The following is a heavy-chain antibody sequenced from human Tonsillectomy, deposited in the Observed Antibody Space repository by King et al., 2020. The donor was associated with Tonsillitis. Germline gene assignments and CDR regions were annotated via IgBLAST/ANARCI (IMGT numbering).Heavy chain of an antibody. V-gene: IGHV3-48*01. J-gene: IGHJ6*02. Sequence: VQLVESGGGLVQPGGSLRLSCAASGFTFSSYSMNWVRQAPGKGLEWVSYISSSSSTIYYADSVKGRFTISRDNAKNSLYLQVNSLRAEDTAVYYCASPHYSSGWYGGGSYYYGMDVWGQGTTVTVSS. CDR1: GFTFSSYS. D-gene: IGHD6-19*01. CDR3: ASPHYSSGWYGGGSYYYGMDV. CDR2: ISSSSSTI.